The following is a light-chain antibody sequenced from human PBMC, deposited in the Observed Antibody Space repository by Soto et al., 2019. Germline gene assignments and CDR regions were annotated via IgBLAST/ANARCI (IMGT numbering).Light chain of an antibody. CDR2: SAS. J-gene: IGKJ1*01. V-gene: IGKV1-39*01. CDR1: QSISNF. Sequence: DIQLTQSPSSLSASVGDRVTITCRASQSISNFLNWYQQNPGQAPKLLISSASNVQSGVPSRFSGRGSGTEFTLTISGLQPEDSASYCCQQSYNFPRTFGQGTKVDIK. CDR3: QQSYNFPRT.